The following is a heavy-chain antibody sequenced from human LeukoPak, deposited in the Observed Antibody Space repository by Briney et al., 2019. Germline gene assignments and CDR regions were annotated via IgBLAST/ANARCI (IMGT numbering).Heavy chain of an antibody. Sequence: PGGSLRLSCAASGFTFSSYAMSWVRQSPGKGLEWVSAISGSGGSTYYADSVKGRFTISRDNSKNTLYLQMNSLRAEDTAVYYCAKDRTYYSYFDYWGQGTLVTVSS. V-gene: IGHV3-23*01. D-gene: IGHD2/OR15-2a*01. J-gene: IGHJ4*02. CDR3: AKDRTYYSYFDY. CDR1: GFTFSSYA. CDR2: ISGSGGST.